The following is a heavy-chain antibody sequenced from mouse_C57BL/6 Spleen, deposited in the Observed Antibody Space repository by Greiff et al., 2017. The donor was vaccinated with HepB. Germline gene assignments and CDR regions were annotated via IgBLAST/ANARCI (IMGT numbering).Heavy chain of an antibody. V-gene: IGHV1-22*01. Sequence: EVQLQQSGPELVKPGASVKMSCTASGYTFTDYNMHWVKQSHGKSLEWIGYINPNNGGTSYNQKFKGKATLTVHKSSSTAYMQLRSLTSEDSAVYYCARERIDDDYDWYFDVWGTGTTVTVSS. D-gene: IGHD2-4*01. CDR2: INPNNGGT. CDR3: ARERIDDDYDWYFDV. J-gene: IGHJ1*03. CDR1: GYTFTDYN.